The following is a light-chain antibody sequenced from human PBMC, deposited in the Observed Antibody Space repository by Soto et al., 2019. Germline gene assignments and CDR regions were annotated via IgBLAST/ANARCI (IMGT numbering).Light chain of an antibody. CDR1: QSISSW. CDR3: QQYNSSPT. CDR2: KST. V-gene: IGKV1-5*03. J-gene: IGKJ1*01. Sequence: DIQMTQSPSTLSASVGDRVTITCRASQSISSWLAWYQQKPGKAHKLLIYKSTSLESGVLSRFRGSGSGTEFTLTISSLQPDDVATYYCQQYNSSPTFGQGTKVEIK.